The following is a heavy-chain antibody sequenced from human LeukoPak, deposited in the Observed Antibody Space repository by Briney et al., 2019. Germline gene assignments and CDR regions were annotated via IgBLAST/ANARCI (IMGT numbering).Heavy chain of an antibody. V-gene: IGHV3-21*04. CDR1: GITFSSYS. Sequence: GGSLRLSCAASGITFSSYSMKWVRQAPGKGLEWVSSISSSSSYIYYADSVKGRFTISRDNSKNTLYLQMNSLRAEDTAVYYCARAKITAGGGFDPWGQGTLVTVSS. CDR2: ISSSSSYI. CDR3: ARAKITAGGGFDP. D-gene: IGHD1-14*01. J-gene: IGHJ5*02.